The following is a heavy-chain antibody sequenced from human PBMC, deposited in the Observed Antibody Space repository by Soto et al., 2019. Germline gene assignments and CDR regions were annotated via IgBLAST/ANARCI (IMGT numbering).Heavy chain of an antibody. V-gene: IGHV3-9*01. CDR1: GFTFDDYA. CDR3: AKDQRTYYYYGMDV. Sequence: EVQLVESGGGLVQPGRSLRLSCAASGFTFDDYAMHWVRQAPGKGLEWVSGISWNSGSIGYADSVKGRFTISRDNAKNSLYLQMNSLRAEDTALYYCAKDQRTYYYYGMDVWGQGTTVTVSS. J-gene: IGHJ6*02. D-gene: IGHD2-2*01. CDR2: ISWNSGSI.